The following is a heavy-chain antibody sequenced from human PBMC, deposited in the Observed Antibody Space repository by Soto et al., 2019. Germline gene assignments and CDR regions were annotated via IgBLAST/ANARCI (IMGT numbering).Heavy chain of an antibody. CDR3: ARVFAVTTGYGMDV. J-gene: IGHJ6*02. CDR2: INPNSGGT. D-gene: IGHD4-17*01. Sequence: ASVKVSCKASGYTFTGYYMHWVRQAPGQGLEWMGWINPNSGGTNYAQKFQGRVTMTRDTSISTAYMELSRLRSDDTAVYYCARVFAVTTGYGMDVWGQGTTVTVSS. V-gene: IGHV1-2*02. CDR1: GYTFTGYY.